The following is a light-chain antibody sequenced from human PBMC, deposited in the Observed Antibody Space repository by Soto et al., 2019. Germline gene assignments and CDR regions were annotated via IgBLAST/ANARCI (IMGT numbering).Light chain of an antibody. J-gene: IGLJ1*01. CDR2: DVS. V-gene: IGLV2-11*01. CDR3: CSYAGSPFYV. Sequence: QSVLTQPRSVSGSPGQSVTISCTGTSSDVGGYEYVSWYQQHPGKAPKLMIYDVSKRPSGVPDRFSGSRSGNTASLTISGLPTEDEADYYCCSYAGSPFYVFGIGSKVT. CDR1: SSDVGGYEY.